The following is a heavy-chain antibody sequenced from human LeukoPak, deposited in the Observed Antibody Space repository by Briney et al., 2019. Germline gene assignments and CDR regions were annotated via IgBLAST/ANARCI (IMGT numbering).Heavy chain of an antibody. CDR1: GFTVSSNY. CDR3: ARDASLTGQYTPPWYFDL. V-gene: IGHV3-11*01. J-gene: IGHJ2*01. CDR2: ISSSGSTI. Sequence: GGSLRLSCAASGFTVSSNYMSWIRQAPGKGLEWVSYISSSGSTIYYADSVKGRFTISRDNAKNSLYLQMNSLRAEDTAVYYCARDASLTGQYTPPWYFDLWGRGTLVTVSS. D-gene: IGHD3/OR15-3a*01.